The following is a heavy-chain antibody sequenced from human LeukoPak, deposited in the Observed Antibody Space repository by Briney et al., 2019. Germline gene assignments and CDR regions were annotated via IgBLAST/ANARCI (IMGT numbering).Heavy chain of an antibody. CDR3: AKDRPNFYENSGHYYRRDGDS. J-gene: IGHJ5*01. Sequence: GGSLRLPCAASGFTFYMYAMSWVRQAPGKGLEWVASMCGTAGCTFYPDSVKGRFTISRDNSKNILYLQMNSLRAEDTAIYYCAKDRPNFYENSGHYYRRDGDSWGQGTLVTVSS. CDR1: GFTFYMYA. D-gene: IGHD3-22*01. V-gene: IGHV3-23*01. CDR2: MCGTAGCT.